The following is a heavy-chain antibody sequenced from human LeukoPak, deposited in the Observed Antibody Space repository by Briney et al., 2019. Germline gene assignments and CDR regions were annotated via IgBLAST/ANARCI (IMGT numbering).Heavy chain of an antibody. CDR1: GGSFSGYY. Sequence: PSETLSLTCAVYGGSFSGYYWSWIRQPPGKGLEWIGEINHSGSTNYNPSLKSRVTISVDTSKNQFSLKLSSVTAADTAVYYCARRPVTYYYDSSGYLPFDYWGQGTLVTVSS. D-gene: IGHD3-22*01. V-gene: IGHV4-34*01. J-gene: IGHJ4*02. CDR2: INHSGST. CDR3: ARRPVTYYYDSSGYLPFDY.